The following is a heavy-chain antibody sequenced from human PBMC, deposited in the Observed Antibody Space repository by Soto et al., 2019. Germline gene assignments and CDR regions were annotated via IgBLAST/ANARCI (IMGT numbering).Heavy chain of an antibody. V-gene: IGHV3-7*05. D-gene: IGHD6-6*01. CDR2: IKQDGSEK. J-gene: IGHJ4*02. CDR3: ARESVGSSSPFDY. CDR1: GFTFSSYW. Sequence: EVQLVESGGGLVQPGGSLRLSCAASGFTFSSYWMSWVRQAPGKGREWVANIKQDGSEKYYVDSVKGRFTISRDNAKNSLYLQMNSLRAEDTAVYYCARESVGSSSPFDYWGQGTLVTVSS.